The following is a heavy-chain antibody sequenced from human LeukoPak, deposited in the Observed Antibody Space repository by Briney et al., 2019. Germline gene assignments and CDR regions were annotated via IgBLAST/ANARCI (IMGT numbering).Heavy chain of an antibody. Sequence: PGGSLRLSCAASGFTVSSNYMSWVRQAPGKGLEWVSVIYSGGSTYYADSVKGRFTISRDNSKNTLYLQMNSLRAEDTAVYYCARHGLDYSSYVWDYWGQGTLVTVSS. J-gene: IGHJ4*02. V-gene: IGHV3-66*02. CDR1: GFTVSSNY. CDR3: ARHGLDYSSYVWDY. D-gene: IGHD4-11*01. CDR2: IYSGGST.